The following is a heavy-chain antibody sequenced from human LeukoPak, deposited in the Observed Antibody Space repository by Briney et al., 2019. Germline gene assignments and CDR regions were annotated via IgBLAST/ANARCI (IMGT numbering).Heavy chain of an antibody. V-gene: IGHV4-31*03. J-gene: IGHJ4*02. CDR2: IYYSGST. CDR3: ARAGVVVTAGFDY. Sequence: SETLSLTCTVSGGSISSGGYYWSWIRQHPGKGLEWIGYIYYSGSTYYNPSLKSRVTISVDTSKNQFSLKLSSVTAADTAVYYCARAGVVVTAGFDYWGQGTLVTVSS. CDR1: GGSISSGGYY. D-gene: IGHD2-21*02.